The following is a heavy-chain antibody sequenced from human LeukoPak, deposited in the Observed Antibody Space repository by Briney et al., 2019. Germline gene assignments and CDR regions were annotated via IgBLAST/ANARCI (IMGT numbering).Heavy chain of an antibody. D-gene: IGHD5-12*01. CDR1: GFAFSSYA. CDR3: AKDRGRYSYGSVDY. J-gene: IGHJ4*02. V-gene: IGHV3-23*01. Sequence: GGSLRLSCAASGFAFSSYAISWVRQAPGKGLEWVSSTSGSGGSTYYADSVKGRFTISRDNFKNTLYLQMNSLRVEDTAVYYCAKDRGRYSYGSVDYWGQGTLVTVSS. CDR2: TSGSGGST.